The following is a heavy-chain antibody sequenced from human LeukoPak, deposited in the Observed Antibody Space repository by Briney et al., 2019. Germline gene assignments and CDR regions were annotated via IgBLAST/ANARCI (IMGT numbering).Heavy chain of an antibody. CDR2: INSDGSST. CDR1: GFTFSSYW. V-gene: IGHV3-74*01. D-gene: IGHD2-2*01. Sequence: GGSLRLSCAASGFTFSSYWMHWVRQAPGKGLVWVSRINSDGSSTSYADSVKGRFTISRDNAKNSLYLQMNSLRAEDTAVYYCATYSRGVVVPAAINVDYWGQGTLVTVSS. J-gene: IGHJ4*02. CDR3: ATYSRGVVVPAAINVDY.